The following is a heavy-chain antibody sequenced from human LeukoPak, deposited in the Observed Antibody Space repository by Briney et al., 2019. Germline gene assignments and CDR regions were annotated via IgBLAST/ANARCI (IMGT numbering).Heavy chain of an antibody. V-gene: IGHV7-4-1*02. CDR1: GYTFTNFA. CDR2: INTNTGNP. Sequence: ASVKVSCKASGYTFTNFAMNWVRQAPGQGLEWMGWINTNTGNPTYAQGFTGRFVFPLDTSVSTAYLRISSLKAEDTAVYYCANENWFDPWGQGTLVTVSS. J-gene: IGHJ5*02. CDR3: ANENWFDP.